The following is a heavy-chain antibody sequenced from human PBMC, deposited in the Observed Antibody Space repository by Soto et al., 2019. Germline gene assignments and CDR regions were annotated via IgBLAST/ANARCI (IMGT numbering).Heavy chain of an antibody. V-gene: IGHV3-7*01. CDR1: GFTFSSYW. CDR3: ASVSSLGYCSSTSCYFFDY. CDR2: IKQDGSEK. J-gene: IGHJ4*02. Sequence: GGSLRLSCAASGFTFSSYWMSWVRQAPGKGLEWVANIKQDGSEKYYVDSVKGRFTISRDNAKNSQYLQMNSLGAEDTAVYYCASVSSLGYCSSTSCYFFDYWGQGTLVTVSS. D-gene: IGHD2-2*01.